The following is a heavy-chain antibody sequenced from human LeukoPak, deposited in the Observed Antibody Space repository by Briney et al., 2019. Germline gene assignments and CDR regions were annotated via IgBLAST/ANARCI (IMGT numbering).Heavy chain of an antibody. J-gene: IGHJ3*02. CDR1: GGSISSSGYS. CDR3: ARHTTYYYDSSGSEPAFDI. V-gene: IGHV4-61*05. D-gene: IGHD3-22*01. CDR2: IYYSGST. Sequence: YPSETLSLTCAVSGGSISSSGYSWSWIRQPPGKGLEWIGYIYYSGSTNYNPSLKSRVTISVDTSKNQFSLKLSSVTAADTAVYYCARHTTYYYDSSGSEPAFDIWGQGTMVTVSS.